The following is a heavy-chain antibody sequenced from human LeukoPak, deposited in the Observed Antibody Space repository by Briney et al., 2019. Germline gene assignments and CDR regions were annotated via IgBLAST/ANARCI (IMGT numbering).Heavy chain of an antibody. Sequence: PGGSLRLSCAASGFTFSNHDMHWVRQAAGKGLEWVSAIVIAGDTYYSDSVKGRFTISRENAKNSSYLQMNSLRAGDTAVYYCARSNANAFDIWGQGTMVTVSS. CDR3: ARSNANAFDI. CDR1: GFTFSNHD. D-gene: IGHD2-8*01. CDR2: IVIAGDT. V-gene: IGHV3-13*01. J-gene: IGHJ3*02.